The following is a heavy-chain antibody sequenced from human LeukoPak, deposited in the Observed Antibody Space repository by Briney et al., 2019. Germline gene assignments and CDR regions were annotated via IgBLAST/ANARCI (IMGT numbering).Heavy chain of an antibody. CDR3: ALTYYDILTGYFGYFDY. Sequence: ASVKVSCKASGYTFTSYGISWVRQAPGQGLEWMGWISAYNGNTNYAQKLQGRVTMTTDTSTSTAYMELRSLRSDDTAVYYCALTYYDILTGYFGYFDYWGQGTLVTVSS. CDR1: GYTFTSYG. CDR2: ISAYNGNT. D-gene: IGHD3-9*01. J-gene: IGHJ4*02. V-gene: IGHV1-18*01.